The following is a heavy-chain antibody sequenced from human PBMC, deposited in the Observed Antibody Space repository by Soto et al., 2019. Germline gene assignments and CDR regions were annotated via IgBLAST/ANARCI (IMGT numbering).Heavy chain of an antibody. Sequence: VKPSCNASGYTFNDYAISWVRQATGQGLEWVGWISASIGHTNYAQSFEGRVSVTTDRSTTTAYMELRSLRYDDTAVYYCARTSYCSGGTCTNWFDPWGQGTLVTVSS. J-gene: IGHJ5*02. D-gene: IGHD2-15*01. CDR3: ARTSYCSGGTCTNWFDP. V-gene: IGHV1-18*01. CDR1: GYTFNDYA. CDR2: ISASIGHT.